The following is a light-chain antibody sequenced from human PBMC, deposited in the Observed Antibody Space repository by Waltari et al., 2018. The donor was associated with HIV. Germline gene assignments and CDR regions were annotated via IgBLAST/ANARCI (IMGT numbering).Light chain of an antibody. CDR2: GAS. CDR1: QSVNYN. Sequence: IVMTQSPPTLSVSPGERVTLSCRASQSVNYNLAWYQQKPGQAPRLLIYGASGRAAGIPARFSGSGSGTEFTLTISSLQSEYFAVYYCQQYENWPPITFGQGTRLEIK. V-gene: IGKV3-15*01. CDR3: QQYENWPPIT. J-gene: IGKJ5*01.